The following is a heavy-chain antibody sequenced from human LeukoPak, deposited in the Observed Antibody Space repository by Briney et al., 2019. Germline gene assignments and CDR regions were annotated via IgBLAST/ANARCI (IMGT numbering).Heavy chain of an antibody. CDR2: IIPIFGTA. J-gene: IGHJ4*02. Sequence: GASGTVSCTASGGTFSSYAISWVRQAPGQGLEWKGGIIPIFGTANYAQKFQGRVTITTDESTSTAYMELSSLRSEDTAVYYCARVYCSSTSCYEVDYWGQGTLVTVSS. CDR1: GGTFSSYA. D-gene: IGHD2-2*01. V-gene: IGHV1-69*05. CDR3: ARVYCSSTSCYEVDY.